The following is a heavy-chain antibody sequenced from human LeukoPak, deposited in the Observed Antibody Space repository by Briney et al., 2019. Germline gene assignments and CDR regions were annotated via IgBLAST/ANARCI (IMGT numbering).Heavy chain of an antibody. CDR2: IYYSGNT. CDR1: GGSISNNNYY. CDR3: ARDRSGSGSYYYFDP. D-gene: IGHD1-26*01. Sequence: SETLSLTCTVSGGSISNNNYYWGWLRQPPGKGLEWIGSIYYSGNTNYNPSLESRVTISVDTSKNQFSLKLKSLTAADTAVYYCARDRSGSGSYYYFDPWGQGTLVTVSS. V-gene: IGHV4-39*07. J-gene: IGHJ5*02.